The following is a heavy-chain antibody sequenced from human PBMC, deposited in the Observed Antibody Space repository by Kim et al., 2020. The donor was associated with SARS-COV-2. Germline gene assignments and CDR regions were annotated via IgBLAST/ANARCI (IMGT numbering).Heavy chain of an antibody. CDR3: ARVGQLLHYFDY. Sequence: NYNPSLKSRVTISVDTSKNQFSLKLSSVTAADTAVYYCARVGQLLHYFDYWGQGTLVTVSS. V-gene: IGHV4-59*01. J-gene: IGHJ4*02. D-gene: IGHD2-2*01.